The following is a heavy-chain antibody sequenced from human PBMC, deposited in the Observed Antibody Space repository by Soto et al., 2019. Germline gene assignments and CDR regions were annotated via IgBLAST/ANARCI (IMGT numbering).Heavy chain of an antibody. CDR1: AASFSKYY. J-gene: IGHJ4*02. V-gene: IGHV4-59*01. CDR3: ASVTFGGIVLAH. Sequence: TSEPLSLTCTVSAASFSKYYWTWIRQSPGKGLEWIGYIYFNGNTNYNPSLKRRVTMSIDTSKKQFSLNLSSVTAADTAVYYCASVTFGGIVLAHWGQGALVTVSS. D-gene: IGHD3-16*01. CDR2: IYFNGNT.